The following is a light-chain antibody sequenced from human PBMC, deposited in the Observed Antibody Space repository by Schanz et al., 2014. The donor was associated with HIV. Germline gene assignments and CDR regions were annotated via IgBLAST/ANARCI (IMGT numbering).Light chain of an antibody. CDR3: AAWDDSLNGVV. CDR1: SSNIGADYD. V-gene: IGLV1-44*01. J-gene: IGLJ2*01. CDR2: TNN. Sequence: QSVLTQPPSVSGAPGQRVTISCTGSSSNIGADYDVHWYLQLPGTAPKLLIYTNNQRPSGVPDRFSGSKSGTSASLAISGLQSEDEADYYCAAWDDSLNGVVFGGGTKLTVL.